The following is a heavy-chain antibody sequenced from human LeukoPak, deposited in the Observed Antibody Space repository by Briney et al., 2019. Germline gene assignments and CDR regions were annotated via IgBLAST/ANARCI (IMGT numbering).Heavy chain of an antibody. CDR3: ARVGTKARHRVGRVNNWFDP. J-gene: IGHJ5*02. D-gene: IGHD1/OR15-1a*01. Sequence: GASVKVSCKASGYTFTSYDINWVRQATGQGLEWMGWMNPNSGNTGYAQKFQGRVTMTRNTSISTAYMELSSLRSEDTAVYYCARVGTKARHRVGRVNNWFDPWGQGTLVTVSS. CDR2: MNPNSGNT. V-gene: IGHV1-8*01. CDR1: GYTFTSYD.